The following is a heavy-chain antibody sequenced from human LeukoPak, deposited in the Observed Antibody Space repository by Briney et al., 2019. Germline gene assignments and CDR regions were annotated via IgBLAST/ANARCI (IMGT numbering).Heavy chain of an antibody. V-gene: IGHV4-59*01. CDR1: GRSISSYY. CDR2: IYYSGST. Sequence: SETLSLTCTVSGRSISSYYWSWIRQPPGKGLEWIGSIYYSGSTNYNPSLKSRVTISVDTSKNQFSLKLSSVTAADTAVYYCARDQRMVYAPYYYYYMDVWGKGTTVTVSS. CDR3: ARDQRMVYAPYYYYYMDV. D-gene: IGHD2-8*01. J-gene: IGHJ6*03.